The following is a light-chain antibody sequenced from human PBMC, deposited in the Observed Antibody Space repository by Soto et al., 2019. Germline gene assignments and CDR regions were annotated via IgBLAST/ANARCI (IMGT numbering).Light chain of an antibody. CDR2: DAS. CDR1: QSVSSY. V-gene: IGKV3-20*01. Sequence: EIVLTQSPATRSMSQGERATLSCRASQSVSSYLAWYQQKPGQAPRLLIYDASSRATGIPDRFSGSGSGTDFTLTISRLEPEDFAVYYCQQYGSSPLITFGQVTRLEIK. CDR3: QQYGSSPLIT. J-gene: IGKJ5*01.